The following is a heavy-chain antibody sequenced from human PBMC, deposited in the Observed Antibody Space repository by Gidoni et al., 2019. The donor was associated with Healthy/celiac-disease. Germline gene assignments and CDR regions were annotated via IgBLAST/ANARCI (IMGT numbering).Heavy chain of an antibody. CDR3: AKTRGGGSYSIDY. V-gene: IGHV3-23*04. D-gene: IGHD1-26*01. Sequence: EVQLVESGGGWVQPGGYLRLSCAGSGFTFSSYAMSWVRQSPGKGVRWFSAISGSCGSTYYADSVKGRFTISRDNSKNTLYLQMNSLRAEDTAVYYCAKTRGGGSYSIDYWGQGTLVTVSS. CDR2: ISGSCGST. J-gene: IGHJ4*02. CDR1: GFTFSSYA.